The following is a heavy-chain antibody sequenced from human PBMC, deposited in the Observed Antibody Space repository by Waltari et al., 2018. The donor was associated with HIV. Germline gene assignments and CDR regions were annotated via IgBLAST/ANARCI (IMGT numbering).Heavy chain of an antibody. D-gene: IGHD3-22*01. CDR1: ASSINSRYY. CDR2: IYRTGTT. Sequence: QVRLQESGPGLVKPSETLSLTCSVSASSINSRYYWGWIRQAPGKGLEWIGSIYRTGTTYYNPSLKSRVRISRNISRNQVSLKLTSVTAADTAVYYCARDQDYYDSSGYTCYAFDPWGQGTMVIVSS. CDR3: ARDQDYYDSSGYTCYAFDP. J-gene: IGHJ3*01. V-gene: IGHV4-38-2*02.